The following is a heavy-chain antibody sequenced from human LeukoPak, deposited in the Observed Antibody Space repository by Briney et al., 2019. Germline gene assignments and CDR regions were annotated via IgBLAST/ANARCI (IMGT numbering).Heavy chain of an antibody. V-gene: IGHV1-24*01. CDR3: FSQYGASTLSDY. D-gene: IGHD2-2*01. CDR2: FDPEDGET. Sequence: ASVKVSCKVSGYTLTELSMHWVRQAPGKGLEWMRGFDPEDGETIYAQKFQGRVTMTEDTSTDTAYMELSSLRSEDTAVYYCFSQYGASTLSDYWGQGTLVTVSS. CDR1: GYTLTELS. J-gene: IGHJ4*02.